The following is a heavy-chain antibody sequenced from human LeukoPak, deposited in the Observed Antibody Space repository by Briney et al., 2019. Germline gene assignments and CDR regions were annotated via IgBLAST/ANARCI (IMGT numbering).Heavy chain of an antibody. D-gene: IGHD2-21*02. CDR2: ISSSGSTI. Sequence: GGSLRLSCAASGFTFSSYEMNWVRQAPGKGLERVSYISSSGSTIYYADSVKGRFTISRDNAKNSLYLQMNSLRAEDTAVYYCARGGDPLSYYYYYGMDVWGQGTTVTVSS. V-gene: IGHV3-48*03. CDR1: GFTFSSYE. CDR3: ARGGDPLSYYYYYGMDV. J-gene: IGHJ6*02.